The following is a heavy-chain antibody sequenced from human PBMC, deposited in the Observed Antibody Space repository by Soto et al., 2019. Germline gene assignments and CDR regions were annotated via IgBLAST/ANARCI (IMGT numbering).Heavy chain of an antibody. D-gene: IGHD3-16*01. CDR3: ARRWGYFYMDV. Sequence: PGGSLRLSCAASGFTFSSYWMHWVRQAPGKGLVWVSRINTDGTSPKYADSVKGRFTISRDNAKNTLYLQMNSLRDENTAVYYCARRWGYFYMDVWGKGTTVTVSS. J-gene: IGHJ6*03. CDR1: GFTFSSYW. V-gene: IGHV3-74*03. CDR2: INTDGTSP.